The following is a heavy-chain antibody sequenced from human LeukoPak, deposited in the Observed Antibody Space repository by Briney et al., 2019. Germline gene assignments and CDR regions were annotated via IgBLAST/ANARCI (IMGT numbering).Heavy chain of an antibody. J-gene: IGHJ6*02. CDR2: ISYDGSNK. CDR1: GFTFRSYA. V-gene: IGHV3-30*04. CDR3: ARDRWQWLGLGRSMDV. D-gene: IGHD6-19*01. Sequence: PGGSLRLSCEASGFTFRSYAMSWVRQAPGKGLEWVAVISYDGSNKYYADSVKGRFTISRDNSKNTLYLQMNSLRAEDTAVYYCARDRWQWLGLGRSMDVWGQGTTVTVSS.